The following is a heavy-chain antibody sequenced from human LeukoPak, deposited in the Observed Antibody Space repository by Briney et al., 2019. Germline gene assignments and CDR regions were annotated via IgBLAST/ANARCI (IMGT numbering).Heavy chain of an antibody. CDR3: ARQSRAVAGTGWFDP. CDR1: GGSFSGYY. D-gene: IGHD6-19*01. J-gene: IGHJ5*02. Sequence: PSETLSLTCAVYGGSFSGYYWSWIRQPPGKGLEWIGEINHSGSTNYNPSLKSRVTISLDTSKNQFSLKLSSVAAADTAVYYCARQSRAVAGTGWFDPWGQGTLVTVSS. CDR2: INHSGST. V-gene: IGHV4-34*01.